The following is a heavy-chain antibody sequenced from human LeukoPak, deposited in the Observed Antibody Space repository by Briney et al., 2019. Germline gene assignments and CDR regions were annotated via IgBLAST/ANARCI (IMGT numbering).Heavy chain of an antibody. J-gene: IGHJ5*02. V-gene: IGHV4-59*08. Sequence: SETLSLTCTVSGGSISSYYWSWIRQPPGKGLEWIGYIYYSGSTNYNPSLKSRVTISVDTSKNQFSLKLSSVTAADTAVYYCANRKRGSYCAWGQGTLVTVSS. CDR3: ANRKRGSYCA. D-gene: IGHD1-26*01. CDR1: GGSISSYY. CDR2: IYYSGST.